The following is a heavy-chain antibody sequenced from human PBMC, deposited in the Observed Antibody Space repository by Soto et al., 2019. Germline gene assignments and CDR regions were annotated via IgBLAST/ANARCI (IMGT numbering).Heavy chain of an antibody. J-gene: IGHJ4*02. Sequence: GGSLRLSCAASGFTFSSYAMSWVRQAPGKGLEWVSAISGSGGSTYYADSVKGRFTISRDNSKNTLYLQMNSLRAEDTAVYYCAKDRESGYVMKEVYRYFDYWGQGTLVTVSS. CDR3: AKDRESGYVMKEVYRYFDY. V-gene: IGHV3-23*01. CDR1: GFTFSSYA. D-gene: IGHD5-12*01. CDR2: ISGSGGST.